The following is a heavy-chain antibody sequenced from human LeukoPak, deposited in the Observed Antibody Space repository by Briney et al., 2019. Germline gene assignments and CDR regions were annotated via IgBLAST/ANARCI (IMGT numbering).Heavy chain of an antibody. CDR2: VSGCGGRT. J-gene: IGHJ6*03. CDR3: ASDGAKFGALTYYYYYMDV. CDR1: GLTFSSYA. V-gene: IGHV3-23*01. Sequence: GGSLRLSCAFSGLTFSSYAMTWVRQAPGKGLEWVSAVSGCGGRTYYADSLRGRFTISRENSKNNLYLQMNSLKAEDTAVCYCASDGAKFGALTYYYYYMDVWGKGTTVTVSS. D-gene: IGHD3-10*01.